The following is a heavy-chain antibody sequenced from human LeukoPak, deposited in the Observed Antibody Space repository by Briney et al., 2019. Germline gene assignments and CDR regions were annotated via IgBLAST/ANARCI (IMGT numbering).Heavy chain of an antibody. CDR1: GYTFTGYY. J-gene: IGHJ4*02. CDR2: INPKSGGT. V-gene: IGHV1-2*06. CDR3: ARDPGPYSGSLY. D-gene: IGHD1-26*01. Sequence: ASVKVSCKASGYTFTGYYMHWVRQAPGQGLEWMGRINPKSGGTNYAQNFQGRVTMTRDTSISTAYMELSRLRSDDTAVYYCARDPGPYSGSLYWGQGTLVTVSS.